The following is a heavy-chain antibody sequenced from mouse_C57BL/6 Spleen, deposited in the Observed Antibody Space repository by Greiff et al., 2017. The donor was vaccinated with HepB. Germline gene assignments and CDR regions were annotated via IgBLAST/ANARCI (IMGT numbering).Heavy chain of an antibody. Sequence: VQLQESGAELVRPGASVTLSCKASGYTFTDYEMHWVKQTPVHGLEWIGAIDPETGGTAYNQKFKGKAILTADKSSSTAYMELRSLTSEDSAVYYCTREAPIYYYGSWFAYWGQGTLVTVSA. CDR1: GYTFTDYE. V-gene: IGHV1-15*01. D-gene: IGHD1-1*01. J-gene: IGHJ3*01. CDR3: TREAPIYYYGSWFAY. CDR2: IDPETGGT.